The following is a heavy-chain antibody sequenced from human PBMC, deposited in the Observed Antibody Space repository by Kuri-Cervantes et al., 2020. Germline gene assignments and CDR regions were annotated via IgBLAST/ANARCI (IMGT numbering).Heavy chain of an antibody. J-gene: IGHJ4*02. CDR1: GYTFTGYY. D-gene: IGHD5-12*01. V-gene: IGHV1-69*13. CDR3: ARDLSNIVATQD. CDR2: IIPIFGTA. Sequence: SVKVSCKASGYTFTGYYMHWVRQAPGQGLEWMGGIIPIFGTANYAQKFQGRVTITADESTSTAYMELSSLRSEDTAVYYCARDLSNIVATQDWGQGTLVTVSS.